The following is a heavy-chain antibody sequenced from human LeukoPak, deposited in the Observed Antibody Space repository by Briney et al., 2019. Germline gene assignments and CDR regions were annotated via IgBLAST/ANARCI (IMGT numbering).Heavy chain of an antibody. CDR1: GYTFTGYY. CDR3: ARTCSSSSCYMVH. J-gene: IGHJ4*02. CDR2: ISVYNGNT. D-gene: IGHD2-2*02. V-gene: IGHV1-18*04. Sequence: RASVTVSCKASGYTFTGYYMHWVRQAPGQGLEWMGWISVYNGNTNYAQNLQGRVTLTTDTSTSTAYMELRSLRSDDTALYYCARTCSSSSCYMVHWGQGTLLTVSS.